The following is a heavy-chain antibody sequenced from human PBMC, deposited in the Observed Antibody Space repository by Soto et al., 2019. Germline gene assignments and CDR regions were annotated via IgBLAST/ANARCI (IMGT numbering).Heavy chain of an antibody. CDR3: ARDGGREMAYYYYYYGMDV. Sequence: GGSLRLSCAASGFTFSSYSMNWVRQAPGKGLEWVSSISSSSSYIYYADSVKGRFTISRGNAKNSLYLQMNSLRAEDTAVYYCARDGGREMAYYYYYYGMDVWGQGTTVTVSS. D-gene: IGHD6-25*01. CDR1: GFTFSSYS. CDR2: ISSSSSYI. J-gene: IGHJ6*02. V-gene: IGHV3-21*01.